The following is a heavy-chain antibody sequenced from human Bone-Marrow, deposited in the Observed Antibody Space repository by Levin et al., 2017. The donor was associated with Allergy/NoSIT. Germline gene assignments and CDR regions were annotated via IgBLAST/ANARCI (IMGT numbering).Heavy chain of an antibody. D-gene: IGHD4-11*01. CDR1: GGSFSAYY. CDR2: INHSGST. Sequence: SQTLSLTCAVYGGSFSAYYWSWIRPSPGKGLEWIGEINHSGSTNYNPSLKSRVTISIDTSKNQFSLNLSSVTAADTAVYFCARGRGLRLFDYWGQGTLVTVSS. CDR3: ARGRGLRLFDY. J-gene: IGHJ4*02. V-gene: IGHV4-34*01.